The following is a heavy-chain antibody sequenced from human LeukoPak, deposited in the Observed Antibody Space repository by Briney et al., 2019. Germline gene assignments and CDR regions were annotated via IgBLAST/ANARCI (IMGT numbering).Heavy chain of an antibody. J-gene: IGHJ6*03. D-gene: IGHD1-7*01. CDR3: ARGREELYYYYYYMDV. V-gene: IGHV4-39*01. Sequence: SETLSLTCTVSGGSISSSSYYWGWIRQPPGKGLEWIGSIYYSGSTYYNPSLKSRVTISVDTSKNQFSLKLSSVTAADTAVYYCARGREELYYYYYYMDVWGKGTTVTVSS. CDR2: IYYSGST. CDR1: GGSISSSSYY.